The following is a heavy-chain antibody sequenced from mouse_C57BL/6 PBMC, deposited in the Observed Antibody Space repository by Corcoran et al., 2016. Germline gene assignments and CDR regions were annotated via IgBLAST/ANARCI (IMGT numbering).Heavy chain of an antibody. CDR3: ANWDY. Sequence: DQLQQSVAELVRPGASVKLSCTASGYNLKNTFMHLGKQRPEHVLEWSGRIYPANVNTKYAPKCQGKATIPADTSSNTAYLQLSSLTSEDTAIYYCANWDYWGQGTTLTVSS. V-gene: IGHV14-3*01. D-gene: IGHD4-1*01. J-gene: IGHJ2*01. CDR1: GYNLKNTF. CDR2: IYPANVNT.